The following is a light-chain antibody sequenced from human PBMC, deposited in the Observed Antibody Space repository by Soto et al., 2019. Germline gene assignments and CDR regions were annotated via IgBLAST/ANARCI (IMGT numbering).Light chain of an antibody. V-gene: IGLV1-47*01. CDR2: MND. CDR1: TSNILRNY. J-gene: IGLJ1*01. CDR3: ASWDDSLSGYV. Sequence: QSVLTQPPSASGNPGQRLTISCSGNTSNILRNYVYWYRQFPGTAPRLLISMNDQRPSGVPDRFSGSKSGTSASLAISGLRSEDEAHYYCASWDDSLSGYVFGTGAKFTV.